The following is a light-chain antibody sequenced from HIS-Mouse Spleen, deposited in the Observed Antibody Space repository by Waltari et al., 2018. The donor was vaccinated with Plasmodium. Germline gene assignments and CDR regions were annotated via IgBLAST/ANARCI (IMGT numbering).Light chain of an antibody. CDR1: QSVSSSY. V-gene: IGKV3-20*01. CDR2: GAS. Sequence: EIVLTQSPGTLSLSPGERATLSCRASQSVSSSYLAWYQQKPGQAPRLLIYGASSRATGTPDSRLEPEDFAVYYCQQYGSSPYTFGQGTKLEIK. J-gene: IGKJ2*01. CDR3: QQYGSSPYT.